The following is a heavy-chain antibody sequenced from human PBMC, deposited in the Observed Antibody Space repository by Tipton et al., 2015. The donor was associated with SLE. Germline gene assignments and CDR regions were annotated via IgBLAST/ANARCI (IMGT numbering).Heavy chain of an antibody. CDR3: ARDVGGYNTGWFPYYFDY. D-gene: IGHD2-8*02. Sequence: LRLSCTVSGYSISSGYYWGWIRQPPGKGLEWIGYISYSGSTNYNSSLKSRLTISVDTSKNQFFLKLSSVTAADTAVYYCARDVGGYNTGWFPYYFDYWGQGTLVTVSS. CDR1: GYSISSGYY. V-gene: IGHV4-31*02. CDR2: ISYSGST. J-gene: IGHJ4*02.